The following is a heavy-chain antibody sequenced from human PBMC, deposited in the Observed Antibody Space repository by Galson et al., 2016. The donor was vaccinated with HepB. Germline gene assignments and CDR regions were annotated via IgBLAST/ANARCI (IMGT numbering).Heavy chain of an antibody. V-gene: IGHV4-31*03. CDR2: ISYSGIT. J-gene: IGHJ3*02. CDR1: GGSITSGSYY. Sequence: TLSLTCTVSGGSITSGSYYWSRIRQHPGKGLEWIGYISYSGITYYNPSLKSRLAISLDTSKNHFSLKLSSVTAADSAVYYCARKVYDYDSSGYPHDAFDIWGQGTMVTVSS. D-gene: IGHD3-22*01. CDR3: ARKVYDYDSSGYPHDAFDI.